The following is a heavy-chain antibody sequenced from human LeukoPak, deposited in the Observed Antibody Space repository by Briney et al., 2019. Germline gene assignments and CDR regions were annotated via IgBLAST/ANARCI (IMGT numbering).Heavy chain of an antibody. CDR3: AHNGVLGYCSSTSCLSWFDP. CDR2: FYWNDDK. Sequence: SGPTLVNPTQTLTLTCTFSGFSLSTSGVGVGWIRQPPGQALDWLALFYWNDDKRYSPSLKSRLTITKDTSKNQVVLTMTNMDPVDTATYYCAHNGVLGYCSSTSCLSWFDPWGQGTLVTVSS. V-gene: IGHV2-5*01. D-gene: IGHD2-2*01. CDR1: GFSLSTSGVG. J-gene: IGHJ5*02.